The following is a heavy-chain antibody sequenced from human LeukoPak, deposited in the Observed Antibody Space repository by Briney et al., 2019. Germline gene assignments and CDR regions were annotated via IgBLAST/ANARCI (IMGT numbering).Heavy chain of an antibody. CDR2: SNPGGGST. Sequence: ASVKVSCKASGYSFTSYYMHWVRQAPGQGLEWMGISNPGGGSTSYAQKFRGRVTMTGDTSTSTVYMELRSLRSDDTAVYYCARGGHGDYVPFDYWGQGTLVTVSS. V-gene: IGHV1-46*01. CDR3: ARGGHGDYVPFDY. D-gene: IGHD4-17*01. J-gene: IGHJ4*02. CDR1: GYSFTSYY.